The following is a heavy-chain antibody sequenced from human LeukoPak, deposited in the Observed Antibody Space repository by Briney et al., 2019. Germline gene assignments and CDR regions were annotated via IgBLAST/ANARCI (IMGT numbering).Heavy chain of an antibody. J-gene: IGHJ3*01. V-gene: IGHV1-2*02. D-gene: IGHD3-22*01. Sequence: ASVKVSCKASGYTFTGYYMHWVRQAPGQGLEWMGWINPNSGGTNYAQKFQGRVTMTRETSISTAYMELSRLRSDDTAVYYCATDPCHFDSSGYAFDLWGQGTMVTVSS. CDR1: GYTFTGYY. CDR2: INPNSGGT. CDR3: ATDPCHFDSSGYAFDL.